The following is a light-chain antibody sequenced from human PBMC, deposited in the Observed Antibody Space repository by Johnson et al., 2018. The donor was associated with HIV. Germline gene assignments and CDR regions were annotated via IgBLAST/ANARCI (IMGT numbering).Light chain of an antibody. CDR2: DNN. CDR1: SSNIGNNY. V-gene: IGLV1-51*01. CDR3: GTWDSSLSQGV. Sequence: QSVLTQPPSVSAAPGQKVTISCSGSSSNIGNNYVSWYQQLPGTAPKFLIYDNNKRPSGIPDRFSGSKSGTSATLGITGLQTGDEADYYCGTWDSSLSQGVFGSGTNVTVL. J-gene: IGLJ1*01.